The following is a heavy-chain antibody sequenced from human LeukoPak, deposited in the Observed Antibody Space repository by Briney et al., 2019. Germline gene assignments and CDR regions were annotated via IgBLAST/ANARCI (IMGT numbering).Heavy chain of an antibody. Sequence: SETLSLTCTVSGYSISSGYYWGWIRQPPGKGLEWIGSIYYSGSTYYNPSLKSRVTISVDTSKNQFSLKLSSVTAADTAVYYCARDSRMYSSPDYWGQGTLVTVSS. V-gene: IGHV4-38-2*02. CDR3: ARDSRMYSSPDY. D-gene: IGHD6-13*01. CDR1: GYSISSGYY. J-gene: IGHJ4*02. CDR2: IYYSGST.